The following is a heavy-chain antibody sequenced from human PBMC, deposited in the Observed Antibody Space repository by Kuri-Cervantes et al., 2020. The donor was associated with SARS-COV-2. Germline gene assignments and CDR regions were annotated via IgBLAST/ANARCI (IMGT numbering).Heavy chain of an antibody. D-gene: IGHD3-3*01. V-gene: IGHV3-15*01. J-gene: IGHJ4*02. Sequence: GGSLRLSCAASGFTFSNAWMSWVCQAPGKGLEWVGRIKSKTDGGTTDYAAPVKGRFTISRDDSKNTLYLQMNSLKTEDTAVYYCTTDLKPWRADYWGQGTLVTVSS. CDR2: IKSKTDGGTT. CDR3: TTDLKPWRADY. CDR1: GFTFSNAW.